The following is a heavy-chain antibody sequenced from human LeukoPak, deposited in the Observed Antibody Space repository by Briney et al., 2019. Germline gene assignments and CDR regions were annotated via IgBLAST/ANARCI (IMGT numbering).Heavy chain of an antibody. CDR1: GFTFSSYG. J-gene: IGHJ3*02. V-gene: IGHV3-30*02. CDR2: IRYDGSNK. D-gene: IGHD5-18*01. Sequence: GGSLRLSCAASGFTFSSYGMHWVRQAPGKGLEWVAFIRYDGSNKYYADSVKGRFTISRDNSKNTLYLQMNSLRAEDTAVYYCAKDHGYSYGYLLFDIWGQGTMVTVSS. CDR3: AKDHGYSYGYLLFDI.